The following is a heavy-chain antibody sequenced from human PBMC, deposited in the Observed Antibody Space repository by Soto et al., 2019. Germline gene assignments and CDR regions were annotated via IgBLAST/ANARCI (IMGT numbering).Heavy chain of an antibody. J-gene: IGHJ5*02. CDR1: GFSLITSGVG. CDR3: AHRVTYYYDSSGYYWFDP. CDR2: IYWNDDK. D-gene: IGHD3-22*01. V-gene: IGHV2-5*01. Sequence: SGPTLVHPTQTLTLTCTFSGFSLITSGVGVGWIRQPPGKALEWLALIYWNDDKRYSPSLKSRLTITKDTSKNQVVLTMTNMDPVDTATYYCAHRVTYYYDSSGYYWFDPWGQGTLVTVSS.